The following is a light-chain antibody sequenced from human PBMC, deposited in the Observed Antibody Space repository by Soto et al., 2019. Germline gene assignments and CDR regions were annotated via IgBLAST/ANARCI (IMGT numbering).Light chain of an antibody. J-gene: IGKJ1*01. Sequence: IQMTHSQSSLSASVGDRVTITCRASQTISRYLNWYQQRPGKAPNLLIRSASSSQSGVPSRFSGSGSGTDFTLTISSLQPEDFATYYCQQSYIPPVTFGQGTKVDIK. CDR1: QTISRY. CDR2: SAS. V-gene: IGKV1-39*01. CDR3: QQSYIPPVT.